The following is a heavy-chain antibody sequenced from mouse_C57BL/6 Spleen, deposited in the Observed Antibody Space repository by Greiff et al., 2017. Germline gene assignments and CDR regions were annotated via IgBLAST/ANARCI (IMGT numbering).Heavy chain of an antibody. V-gene: IGHV1-80*01. J-gene: IGHJ4*01. Sequence: QVQLQQSGAELVKPGASVKISCKASGYAFSSYWMNWVKQRPGKGLEWIGQISPGDGDTNYNGKFKGKATLTADKSSSTAYMQLSSLTSEDSAVYFCARDYYGSSWKNAMDYWGQGTSVTVSS. CDR2: ISPGDGDT. CDR1: GYAFSSYW. CDR3: ARDYYGSSWKNAMDY. D-gene: IGHD1-1*01.